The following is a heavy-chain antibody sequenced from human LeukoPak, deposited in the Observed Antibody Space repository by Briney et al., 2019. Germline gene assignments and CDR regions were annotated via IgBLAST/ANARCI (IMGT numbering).Heavy chain of an antibody. CDR2: LYHSGTT. CDR3: ARVEVPRDINDWYFDL. D-gene: IGHD2-15*01. V-gene: IGHV4-38-2*02. J-gene: IGHJ2*01. CDR1: GYSIAHGFF. Sequence: PSETQSLTRTVSGYSIAHGFFWAWIRQPPGGGLEWIGSLYHSGTTYYNTSLKSRISTSVDTSKNQFSLKLRLVTAADTAVYYCARVEVPRDINDWYFDLWGRGTLVTVSS.